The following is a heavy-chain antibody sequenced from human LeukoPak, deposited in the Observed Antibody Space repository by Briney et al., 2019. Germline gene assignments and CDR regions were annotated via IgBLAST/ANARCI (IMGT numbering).Heavy chain of an antibody. J-gene: IGHJ4*02. D-gene: IGHD2-15*01. CDR1: GGSFSGYY. CDR2: INHSGST. CDR3: ARKDSYYFDY. Sequence: PSETLSLTCAVYGGSFSGYYWSWIRQPPGKGLEWIGEINHSGSTNYNPSLKSRVTISADTSRNQFSLKLSSVTAADTAVYYCARKDSYYFDYWGQGTLVTVSS. V-gene: IGHV4-34*01.